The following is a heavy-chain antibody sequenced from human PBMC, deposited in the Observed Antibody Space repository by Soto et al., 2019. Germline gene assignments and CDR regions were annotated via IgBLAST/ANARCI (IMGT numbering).Heavy chain of an antibody. V-gene: IGHV4-59*01. CDR2: IYYSGST. Sequence: PXETLSLTCTVSGGSISSYYWSWIRQPPGKGLEWIGYIYYSGSTNYNPSLKSRVTISVDTSKNQFSLKLSSVTAADTAVYYCARFWMERRSWFDPWGQGTLVTVSS. J-gene: IGHJ5*02. D-gene: IGHD1-1*01. CDR1: GGSISSYY. CDR3: ARFWMERRSWFDP.